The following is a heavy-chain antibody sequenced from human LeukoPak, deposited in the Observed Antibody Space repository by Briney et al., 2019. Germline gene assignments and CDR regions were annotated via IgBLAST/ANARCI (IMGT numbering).Heavy chain of an antibody. CDR2: VNSDGSGT. CDR3: VCLGLGGLSLD. CDR1: GFTFSRYS. V-gene: IGHV3-74*01. D-gene: IGHD3-16*01. J-gene: IGHJ4*02. Sequence: AGGSLRLSCAASGFTFSRYSMHWVRHAPGKGLVWVSHVNSDGSGTDYADSVKGRFTISRDNAKNTLYLQMNSLRVEDTAVYYCVCLGLGGLSLDWGQGTLVTVSS.